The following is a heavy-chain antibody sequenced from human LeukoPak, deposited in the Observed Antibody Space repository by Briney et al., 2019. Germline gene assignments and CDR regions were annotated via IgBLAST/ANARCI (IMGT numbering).Heavy chain of an antibody. Sequence: GGSLRLSCAASGFTFSTSWMSWVRQAPGKGLEWVANIKQDGSEKDYVDSVKGRSTISRDNAKNSLYLQMNSLRAEDTAVYYCARFDDYGDYVPFDYWGQGTLVTVSS. CDR3: ARFDDYGDYVPFDY. D-gene: IGHD4-17*01. CDR1: GFTFSTSW. J-gene: IGHJ4*02. CDR2: IKQDGSEK. V-gene: IGHV3-7*01.